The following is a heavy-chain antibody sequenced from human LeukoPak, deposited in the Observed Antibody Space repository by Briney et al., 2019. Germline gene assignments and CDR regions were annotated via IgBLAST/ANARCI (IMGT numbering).Heavy chain of an antibody. D-gene: IGHD5-12*01. CDR1: GFTFSSYS. Sequence: GGSLRLSCAASGFTFSSYSMNWVRQAPGKGLEWVSSISSSTTYIDYADSVKGRFTISRDNSKNTLYLQMKSLRAEDTAVYYCAKGGGYEAQYYYYYLDVWGKGTTVTISS. J-gene: IGHJ6*03. CDR2: ISSSTTYI. V-gene: IGHV3-21*01. CDR3: AKGGGYEAQYYYYYLDV.